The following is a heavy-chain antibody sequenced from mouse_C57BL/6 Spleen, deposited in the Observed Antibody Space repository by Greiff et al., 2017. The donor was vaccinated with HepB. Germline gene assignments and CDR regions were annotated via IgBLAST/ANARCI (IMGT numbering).Heavy chain of an antibody. CDR3: ARGPPTNYFDY. V-gene: IGHV2-2*01. J-gene: IGHJ2*01. CDR1: GFSLTSYG. CDR2: IWSGGST. D-gene: IGHD2-10*01. Sequence: VQLVESGPGLVQPSQSLSITCTVSGFSLTSYGVHWVRQSPGKGLEWLGVIWSGGSTDYNAAFISRLSISKDNSKSQVFFKMNSLQADDTAIYYCARGPPTNYFDYWGQGTTLTVSS.